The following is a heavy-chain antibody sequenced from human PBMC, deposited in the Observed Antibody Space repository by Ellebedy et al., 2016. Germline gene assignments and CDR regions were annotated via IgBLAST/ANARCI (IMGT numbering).Heavy chain of an antibody. D-gene: IGHD6-19*01. Sequence: GGSLRLSCAASGFSFSSYAMSRVRQAPGKGPEWVSTITGSGDRTNYADSVKGRFTISRDSSKNTLYLDMDSLRAEDTAIYYCAKCRHINGCLLDYWGQGTLVTVSS. J-gene: IGHJ4*02. CDR1: GFSFSSYA. CDR2: ITGSGDRT. V-gene: IGHV3-23*01. CDR3: AKCRHINGCLLDY.